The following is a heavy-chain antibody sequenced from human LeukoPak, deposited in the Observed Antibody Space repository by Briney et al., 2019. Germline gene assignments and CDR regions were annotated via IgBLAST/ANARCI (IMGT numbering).Heavy chain of an antibody. CDR3: VRGWIAGAGTGFDA. V-gene: IGHV1-8*01. J-gene: IGHJ5*02. CDR2: MNPNSGNT. Sequence: ASVKVSCKASGYTFTSYDINWVRQATGQGLEWMGWMNPNSGNTGYAQTFQGRVTMTRNTSISTAYMEPSSLRSEDTAVYYCVRGWIAGAGTGFDAWGQGTLVTVSS. CDR1: GYTFTSYD. D-gene: IGHD6-13*01.